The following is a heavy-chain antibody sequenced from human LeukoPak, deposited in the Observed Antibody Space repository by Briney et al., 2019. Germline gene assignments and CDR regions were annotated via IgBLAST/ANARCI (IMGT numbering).Heavy chain of an antibody. CDR2: INSDGSST. D-gene: IGHD2-2*01. CDR3: ARGVGYCSSTSCYWWFDP. CDR1: GFTFSSYW. Sequence: GGSLRLSCAASGFTFSSYWMHWVRQAPGKGLVWVSRINSDGSSTSYADSVKGRFTISRDNAKNTLYPQMNSLRAEDTAVYCCARGVGYCSSTSCYWWFDPWGQGTLVTVSS. V-gene: IGHV3-74*01. J-gene: IGHJ5*02.